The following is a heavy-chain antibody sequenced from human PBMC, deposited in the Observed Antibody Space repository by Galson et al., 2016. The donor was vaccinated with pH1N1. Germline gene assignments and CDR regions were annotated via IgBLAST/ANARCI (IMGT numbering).Heavy chain of an antibody. CDR3: AREDPSGFSSH. V-gene: IGHV5-51*01. D-gene: IGHD3-22*01. CDR2: IYPRDSDT. CDR1: GYTFTDYW. J-gene: IGHJ4*02. Sequence: QSGAEVKKSGESLKISCEASGYTFTDYWIGWVRQTPGTGLEWIGIIYPRDSDTRYRPSFQGHVTFSADESISSAYLQWSSLKASDSGIYYCAREDPSGFSSHWGQGTLVTVS.